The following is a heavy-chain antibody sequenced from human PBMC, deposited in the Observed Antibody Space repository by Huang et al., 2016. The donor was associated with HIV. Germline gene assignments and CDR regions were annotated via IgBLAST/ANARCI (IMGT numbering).Heavy chain of an antibody. CDR1: GFTFSDYY. Sequence: QVQLVESGGGLVKPEGSLRLSCAASGFTFSDYYMAWIRQAPGKGLEWISYISNTGDIIYYADSVRDRFTISRDNAKKSLSLQINSLRADDTAVYYCARGRYRLHPWGQGALVVVSS. J-gene: IGHJ5*02. CDR2: ISNTGDII. CDR3: ARGRYRLHP. D-gene: IGHD2-15*01. V-gene: IGHV3-11*01.